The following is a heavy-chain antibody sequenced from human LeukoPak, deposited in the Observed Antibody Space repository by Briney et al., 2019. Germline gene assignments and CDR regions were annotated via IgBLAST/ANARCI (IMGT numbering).Heavy chain of an antibody. J-gene: IGHJ6*03. V-gene: IGHV4-39*01. Sequence: SETLSLTCTISGDSIGSSSYYWGWIRQAPGKGLEWIGSMYYSGSGSYSPSLKSRVTISLDTSNNRFSLKLDSVTAADTAVYYCTTLTYYYSYLAVWGKGTTVTVSS. CDR2: MYYSGSG. CDR1: GDSIGSSSYY. CDR3: TTLTYYYSYLAV.